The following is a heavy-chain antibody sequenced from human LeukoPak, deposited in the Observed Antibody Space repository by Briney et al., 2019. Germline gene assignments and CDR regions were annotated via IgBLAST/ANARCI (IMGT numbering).Heavy chain of an antibody. J-gene: IGHJ4*02. CDR3: ARADGTGGPYDY. V-gene: IGHV3-23*01. CDR2: ISGSGDST. Sequence: GGSLRLSCAASGFTFSSYAMSWVRQAPGKGLEWVSAISGSGDSTFYADSVKGRFTISRDNSKNTLFLQMNSLRAEDTAVYYCARADGTGGPYDYWGQGTLVTVSS. D-gene: IGHD3/OR15-3a*01. CDR1: GFTFSSYA.